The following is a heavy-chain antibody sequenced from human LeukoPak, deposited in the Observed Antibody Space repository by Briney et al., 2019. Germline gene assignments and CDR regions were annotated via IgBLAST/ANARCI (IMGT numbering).Heavy chain of an antibody. Sequence: PGGSLRLSCAASGFTFSSYRMNWIRQEPGKGLEWIGHMYNNGGTKYMPSLSSRVTISRDTSKNQFSLKLNSMTAADTAVYFCARMPVEGTPARHGYFADWGQGTLVAVSS. V-gene: IGHV4-4*09. CDR2: MYNNGGT. CDR1: GFTFSSYR. D-gene: IGHD1-1*01. J-gene: IGHJ4*02. CDR3: ARMPVEGTPARHGYFAD.